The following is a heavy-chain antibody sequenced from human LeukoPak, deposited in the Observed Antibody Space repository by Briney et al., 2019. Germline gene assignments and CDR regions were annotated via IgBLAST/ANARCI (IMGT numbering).Heavy chain of an antibody. V-gene: IGHV4-59*01. CDR2: IYYSGST. Sequence: SETLSLTCTVSGGSISSYYWSWIRQPPGKGLEWIGYIYYSGSTNYNPSLKSRVTISVNTSKNQFSLKLSSVTAADTAVYYCARERDSSGYSLDYWGQGTLVTVSS. CDR3: ARERDSSGYSLDY. CDR1: GGSISSYY. J-gene: IGHJ4*02. D-gene: IGHD3-22*01.